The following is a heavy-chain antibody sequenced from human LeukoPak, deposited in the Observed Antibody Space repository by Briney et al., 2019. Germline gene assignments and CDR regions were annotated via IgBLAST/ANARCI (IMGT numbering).Heavy chain of an antibody. CDR2: IHIDGSNK. D-gene: IGHD2-21*02. CDR1: GFNLSHYD. CDR3: AKGDTS. V-gene: IGHV3-30*02. Sequence: PGGSLRLSCAASGFNLSHYDMHWVRQAPGKGLDWVAFIHIDGSNKYYAVSVKGRFTISRDNSKNTLYLQMNSLRTEDTAVYYCAKGDTSWGQGTLVTVTS. J-gene: IGHJ5*02.